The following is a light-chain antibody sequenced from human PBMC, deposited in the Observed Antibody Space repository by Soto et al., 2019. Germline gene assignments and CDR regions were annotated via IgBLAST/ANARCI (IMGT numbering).Light chain of an antibody. CDR1: QTISTH. V-gene: IGKV1-39*01. J-gene: IGKJ1*01. CDR2: TAS. CDR3: EQSYIVPQT. Sequence: DIQMTQSLSSLSASVGDRVTISCRTSQTISTHLNWYQQKPGRAPQLLIYTASTLQSGVPSRFSGSGSGTEFTLTISSLQPEDFATYYCEQSYIVPQTFGQGTKV.